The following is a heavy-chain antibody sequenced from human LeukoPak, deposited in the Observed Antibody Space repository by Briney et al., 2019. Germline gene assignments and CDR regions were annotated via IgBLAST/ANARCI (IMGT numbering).Heavy chain of an antibody. CDR2: LYLSRTT. CDR1: GGSISGGSHH. D-gene: IGHD5-12*01. J-gene: IGHJ5*01. Sequence: SETLSLTCTVSGGSISGGSHHWGWFRQSPGKGLEWLGSLYLSRTTYYNPHLHCRVTIPADTSKTQSPLQLNSVTAADTAVYYCARHDGRGGATMGSLDSWGQGSLVTVSS. V-gene: IGHV4-39*01. CDR3: ARHDGRGGATMGSLDS.